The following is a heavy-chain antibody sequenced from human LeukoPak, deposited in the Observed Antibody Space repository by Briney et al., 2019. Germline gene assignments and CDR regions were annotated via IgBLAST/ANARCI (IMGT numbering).Heavy chain of an antibody. CDR3: ARGAGYSYGYWSY. Sequence: PSETLSLTCAVYGGSFSGYYWSWIRQPPGKGLEWIGEINHSGSTNYNPSLKSRVTISVDTSKNQFSLKLSSVTAADTAVYYCARGAGYSYGYWSYWGQGTLVTVSS. D-gene: IGHD5-18*01. J-gene: IGHJ4*02. CDR1: GGSFSGYY. CDR2: INHSGST. V-gene: IGHV4-34*01.